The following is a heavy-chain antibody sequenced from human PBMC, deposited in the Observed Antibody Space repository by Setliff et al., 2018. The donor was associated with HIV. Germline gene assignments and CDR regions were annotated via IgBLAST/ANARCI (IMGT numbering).Heavy chain of an antibody. CDR1: GFTFSSYY. D-gene: IGHD3-3*01. J-gene: IGHJ2*01. CDR3: AKRGASWRSWYFDL. CDR2: ISSSSNYI. V-gene: IGHV3-21*01. Sequence: GGSLRLSCAASGFTFSSYYMNWVRQAPGKGLEWVSSISSSSNYIYYADSVKGRFTISRDNAKNSLYLQMNSLRAEDTAVYYCAKRGASWRSWYFDLWGRGTLVTVSS.